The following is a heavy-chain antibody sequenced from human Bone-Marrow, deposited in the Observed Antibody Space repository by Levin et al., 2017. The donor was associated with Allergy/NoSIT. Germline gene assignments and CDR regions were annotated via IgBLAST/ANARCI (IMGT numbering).Heavy chain of an antibody. CDR2: ISYRGST. J-gene: IGHJ4*02. Sequence: LRLSCTVSGGSITSGGYHWSWIRQHPGKDLEWIGYISYRGSTYYNPSLKSRVTLSIDTSKTQFSLKLNSLTAAHTAVYFCASEDGYVFDYWGQGTLVTVSS. V-gene: IGHV4-31*03. D-gene: IGHD5-24*01. CDR3: ASEDGYVFDY. CDR1: GGSITSGGYH.